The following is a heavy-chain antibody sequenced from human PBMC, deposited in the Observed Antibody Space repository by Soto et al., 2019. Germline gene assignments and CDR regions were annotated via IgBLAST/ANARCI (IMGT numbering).Heavy chain of an antibody. Sequence: QVQLQESGPGLVKPSQTLSLTCTVSGGSISSGGYYWSWIRQHPGKGLEWIGYIYYSGSTYYTPSLKSRVTISVDTSKNQFPRKLSSVTAADPAVYSCARGSVTRGYFDYGGQGTLVTVSS. V-gene: IGHV4-31*03. D-gene: IGHD4-4*01. CDR2: IYYSGST. J-gene: IGHJ4*02. CDR1: GGSISSGGYY. CDR3: ARGSVTRGYFDY.